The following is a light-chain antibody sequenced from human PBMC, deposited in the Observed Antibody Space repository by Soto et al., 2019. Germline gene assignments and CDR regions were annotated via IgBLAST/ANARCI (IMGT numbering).Light chain of an antibody. Sequence: SALTQPASVCGAPGQSITISCTGTSSDVGSYNLVSWYQQHPGKAPKLMIYEVSKRPSGVSNRFSGSKSGNTASLTISGLQAEDEADYYCCSYAGSSTFYVFGTGTKVTVL. V-gene: IGLV2-23*02. J-gene: IGLJ1*01. CDR2: EVS. CDR3: CSYAGSSTFYV. CDR1: SSDVGSYNL.